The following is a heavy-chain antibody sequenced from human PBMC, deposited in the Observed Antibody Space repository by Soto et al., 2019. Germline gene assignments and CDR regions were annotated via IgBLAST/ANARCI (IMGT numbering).Heavy chain of an antibody. CDR1: GGSLGGFG. D-gene: IGHD2-21*02. J-gene: IGHJ5*02. Sequence: LETTCVSCSVAGGSLGGFGCSLLRPQPGKGLEWIGYIYYSGSTICNPSLKSRITISADTSKNQFSLKMRSVTAADTAVYYCAKYVVETAIGMGCFDPCGQGIPVTVSS. CDR3: AKYVVETAIGMGCFDP. V-gene: IGHV4-59*08. CDR2: IYYSGST.